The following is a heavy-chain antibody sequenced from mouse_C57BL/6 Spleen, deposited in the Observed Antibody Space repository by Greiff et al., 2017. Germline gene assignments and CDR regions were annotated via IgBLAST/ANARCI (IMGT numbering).Heavy chain of an antibody. D-gene: IGHD2-3*01. Sequence: QVQLKQSGAELVRPGTSVKVSCKASGYAFTNYLIEWVKQRPGQGLEWIGVINPGSGGTNYNEKFKGKATLTADKSSSTAYMQLSSLTSEDSAVYFCALDGPYFDYWGQGTTLTVSS. V-gene: IGHV1-54*01. CDR2: INPGSGGT. CDR3: ALDGPYFDY. CDR1: GYAFTNYL. J-gene: IGHJ2*01.